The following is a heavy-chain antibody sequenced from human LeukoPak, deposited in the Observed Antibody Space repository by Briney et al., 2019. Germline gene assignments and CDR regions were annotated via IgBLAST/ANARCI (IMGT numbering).Heavy chain of an antibody. CDR3: ARSSKRGYSGPSDY. CDR2: ISAYNGNT. CDR1: GYTFTSYG. Sequence: ASVKVSCKASGYTFTSYGTSWVRQAPGQGLEWMGWISAYNGNTNYAQKLQGRVTMTTDTSTSTAYMELRSLRSDDTAVYYCARSSKRGYSGPSDYWGQGTLVTVSS. V-gene: IGHV1-18*01. J-gene: IGHJ4*02. D-gene: IGHD5-12*01.